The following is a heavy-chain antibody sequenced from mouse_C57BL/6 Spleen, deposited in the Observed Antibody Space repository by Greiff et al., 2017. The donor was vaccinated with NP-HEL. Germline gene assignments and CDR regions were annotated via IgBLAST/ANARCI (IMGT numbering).Heavy chain of an antibody. CDR2: ISSGGDYI. J-gene: IGHJ4*01. CDR1: GFTFSSYA. CDR3: TRDDGYSYAMDY. D-gene: IGHD2-3*01. Sequence: DVMLVESGEGLVKPGGSLKLSCAASGFTFSSYAMSWVRQTPEKRLEWVAYISSGGDYIYYADTVKGRFTISRDNARNTLYLQMSSLKSEDTAMYYCTRDDGYSYAMDYWGQGTSVTVSS. V-gene: IGHV5-9-1*02.